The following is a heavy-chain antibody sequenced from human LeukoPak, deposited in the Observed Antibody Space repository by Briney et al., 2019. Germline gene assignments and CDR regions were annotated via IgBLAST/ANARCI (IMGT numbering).Heavy chain of an antibody. D-gene: IGHD2-21*02. CDR1: GFTFSSYG. Sequence: GRSLRLSCAASGFTFSSYGMHWVRQAPGKGLEWVAVISYDGSNKYYADSVKGRFTISRDNSKNTLYLQMNSLRAEDTAVYYCAKEIEGDYYYYYYGMDVWGQGTTVTVSS. CDR2: ISYDGSNK. J-gene: IGHJ6*02. CDR3: AKEIEGDYYYYYYGMDV. V-gene: IGHV3-30*18.